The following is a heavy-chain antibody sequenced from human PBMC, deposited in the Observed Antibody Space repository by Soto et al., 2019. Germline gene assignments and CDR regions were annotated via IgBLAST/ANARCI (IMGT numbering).Heavy chain of an antibody. D-gene: IGHD1-26*01. CDR3: AKSLRGSYPFDY. CDR2: ISGSGGNT. J-gene: IGHJ4*02. Sequence: EVQLLESGGGLVQPGGSLRLSCATSGFTFSSYAMSWVRQAPGKGLEWVSTISGSGGNTYYADSVKGRFTISRDNSKNTLYLQMNSLRAEDTAVYYCAKSLRGSYPFDYWGQGTLVIVSS. CDR1: GFTFSSYA. V-gene: IGHV3-23*01.